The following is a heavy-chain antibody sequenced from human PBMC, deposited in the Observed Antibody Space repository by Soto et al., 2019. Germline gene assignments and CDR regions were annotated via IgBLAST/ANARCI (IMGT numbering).Heavy chain of an antibody. CDR1: GFTFSSYG. V-gene: IGHV3-30*18. CDR3: AKEILPYYYDSSPFDY. Sequence: GGALRLSCAASGFTFSSYGMHWVRQAPGKGLEWVAVISYDGSNKYYADSVKGRFTISRDNSKNTLYLQMNSLRAEDTAVYYCAKEILPYYYDSSPFDYWGQGTLVTVSS. D-gene: IGHD3-22*01. J-gene: IGHJ4*02. CDR2: ISYDGSNK.